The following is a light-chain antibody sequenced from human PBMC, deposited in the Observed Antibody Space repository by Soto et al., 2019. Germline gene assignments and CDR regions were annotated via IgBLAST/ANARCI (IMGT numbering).Light chain of an antibody. Sequence: DIQMTQSPSTLSASVGDRVTITCRASQSISSWLAWYQQKPGKAPKLMIYKASSLESGVPSRFSGSGSGTEFTLTIRSLQPDDFATYDFQQYNSYWTFGQGTKVEIK. CDR3: QQYNSYWT. J-gene: IGKJ1*01. CDR1: QSISSW. CDR2: KAS. V-gene: IGKV1-5*03.